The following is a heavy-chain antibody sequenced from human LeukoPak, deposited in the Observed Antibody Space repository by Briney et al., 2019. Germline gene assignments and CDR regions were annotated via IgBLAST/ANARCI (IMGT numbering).Heavy chain of an antibody. CDR2: IKQDGSEK. J-gene: IGHJ6*02. D-gene: IGHD3-10*01. Sequence: GGSLRLSCAASGFTFSSYWMSWVRQAPGKGLEWVANIKQDGSEKYYVDSVKGRFTISRDNAKNSLYLQMNSLRAEDTAVYYCARGAGSPIGYYGMDVWGQGTTVTVSS. CDR1: GFTFSSYW. V-gene: IGHV3-7*01. CDR3: ARGAGSPIGYYGMDV.